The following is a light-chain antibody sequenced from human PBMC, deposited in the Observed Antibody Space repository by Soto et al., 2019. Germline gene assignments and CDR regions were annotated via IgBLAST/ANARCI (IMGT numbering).Light chain of an antibody. CDR1: QRVSTL. J-gene: IGKJ1*01. Sequence: EIVLTQSPGTLSLSPGDRATLSCGASQRVSTLLAWYQQRPGQAPRLLISGASSRATGIPDRFSGSGSGTEFTLTISSLKSEDFAVYYCQQYNNWHTWTFGQGTKVDIK. V-gene: IGKV3D-15*01. CDR3: QQYNNWHTWT. CDR2: GAS.